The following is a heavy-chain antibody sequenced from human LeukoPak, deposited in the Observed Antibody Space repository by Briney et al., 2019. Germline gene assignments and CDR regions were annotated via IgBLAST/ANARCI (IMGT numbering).Heavy chain of an antibody. Sequence: SETLSLTCTVSGGSISSYYWSWIRQPPGKGLEWIGYIYYSGSTNYNPSLKSRVTISVDTSKKQFSLKLSSVTAADTAVYYCARGTRSRTYYYDSSGYSSNPNYFDYWGQGTLVTVSS. CDR2: IYYSGST. J-gene: IGHJ4*02. CDR3: ARGTRSRTYYYDSSGYSSNPNYFDY. D-gene: IGHD3-22*01. CDR1: GGSISSYY. V-gene: IGHV4-59*12.